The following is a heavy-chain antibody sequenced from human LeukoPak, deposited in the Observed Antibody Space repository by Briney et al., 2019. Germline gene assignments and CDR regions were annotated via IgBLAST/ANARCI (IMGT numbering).Heavy chain of an antibody. CDR1: EFTFGDYW. Sequence: SGRSLRLSCAASEFTFGDYWMHWVRQVPGKGLVWVSHINTDGSSPTYGDSAKGRFTVSRDNAKNTLFLQMNRLRVQDTAVYYCARGTAATAGIDYWGQGTLVTVSS. CDR3: ARGTAATAGIDY. CDR2: INTDGSSP. D-gene: IGHD6-13*01. V-gene: IGHV3-74*01. J-gene: IGHJ4*02.